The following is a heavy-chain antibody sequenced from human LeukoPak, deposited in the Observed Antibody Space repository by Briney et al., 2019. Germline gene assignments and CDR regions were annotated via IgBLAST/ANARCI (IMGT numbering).Heavy chain of an antibody. Sequence: GGSLRLSCAASGFTFSTYAMHWVRQAPGKGLECVAVISYDGSNKYYADSAKGRFTISRDNAGSSLFLQMNSLRAEDTAVYYCARYWRAGNYYYDYWGQGTLVTVSS. D-gene: IGHD6-19*01. CDR1: GFTFSTYA. J-gene: IGHJ4*02. CDR3: ARYWRAGNYYYDY. V-gene: IGHV3-30*04. CDR2: ISYDGSNK.